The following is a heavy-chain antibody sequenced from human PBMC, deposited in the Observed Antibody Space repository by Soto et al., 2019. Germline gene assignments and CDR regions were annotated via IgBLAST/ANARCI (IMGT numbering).Heavy chain of an antibody. CDR1: GFIFSSYA. J-gene: IGHJ6*02. D-gene: IGHD2-15*01. CDR2: ISYDGNNK. Sequence: QVQLVESGGGVVQPGRSLRLSCAASGFIFSSYAMYWVRQAPGKGLEWVAVISYDGNNKYYAGSVKGRFTISRDNSRNTLYLQMNSLRAEDSAVYYCARAGCDGGSCYTLVGLRYGMDVWGQGTTVTVSS. V-gene: IGHV3-30-3*01. CDR3: ARAGCDGGSCYTLVGLRYGMDV.